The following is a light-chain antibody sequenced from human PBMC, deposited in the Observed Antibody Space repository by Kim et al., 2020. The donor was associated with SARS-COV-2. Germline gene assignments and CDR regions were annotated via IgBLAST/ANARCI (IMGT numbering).Light chain of an antibody. CDR1: QSISNY. J-gene: IGKJ2*01. Sequence: SASVGDRVTSTCRASQSISNYLNWYQQKPGKAPKLLIYAASSLQTGVPSRFSGSGSGTHFTLTIDSLQPEDFATYYCQQSYTTPRTFGQGTKLEI. CDR2: AAS. V-gene: IGKV1-39*01. CDR3: QQSYTTPRT.